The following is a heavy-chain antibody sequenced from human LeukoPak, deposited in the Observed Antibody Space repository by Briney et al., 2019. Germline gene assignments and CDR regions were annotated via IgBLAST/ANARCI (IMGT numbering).Heavy chain of an antibody. Sequence: GGSLRLSCVVSGFTFSDFWLSWVRQAPGKGLEWVSYISSSSSTIYYADSVKGRFTISRDNAKNSLYLQMNSLRAEDTAVYYCARGAVTTFSTNSFDYWGQGTLVTVSS. CDR2: ISSSSSTI. V-gene: IGHV3-48*01. J-gene: IGHJ4*02. CDR1: GFTFSDFW. CDR3: ARGAVTTFSTNSFDY. D-gene: IGHD4-17*01.